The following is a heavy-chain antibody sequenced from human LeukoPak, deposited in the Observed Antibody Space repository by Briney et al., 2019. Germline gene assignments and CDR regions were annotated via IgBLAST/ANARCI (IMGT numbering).Heavy chain of an antibody. CDR3: ARSKTYYYDDYYFDY. CDR1: GYTFTSYY. J-gene: IGHJ4*02. V-gene: IGHV1-46*01. CDR2: INPSGGST. Sequence: ASVKVSCKASGYTFTSYYMHWVRQAPGQGLEWMGIINPSGGSTSYAQKFQGRVTITRDTSASTAYMELSSLRSEDTAVYYCARSKTYYYDDYYFDYWGQGTLVTVSS. D-gene: IGHD3-22*01.